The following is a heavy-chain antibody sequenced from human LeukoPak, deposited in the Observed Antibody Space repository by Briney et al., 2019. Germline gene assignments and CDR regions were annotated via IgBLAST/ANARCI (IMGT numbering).Heavy chain of an antibody. V-gene: IGHV4-59*01. CDR1: GGSISSYY. CDR2: IYYSGST. Sequence: ETLSLTCTVSGGSISSYYWSWIRQLPGKGLEWIGYIYYSGSTNYNPPLKSRVTISVDTSKNQFSLKLSSVTAADTAVYYCAREEIRSWFDPWGQGTLVTVSS. D-gene: IGHD5-24*01. J-gene: IGHJ5*02. CDR3: AREEIRSWFDP.